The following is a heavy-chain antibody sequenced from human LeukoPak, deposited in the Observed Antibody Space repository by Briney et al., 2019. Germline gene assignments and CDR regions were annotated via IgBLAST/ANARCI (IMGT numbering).Heavy chain of an antibody. CDR2: VYSSGHT. Sequence: SETLSLTCTVSGGSISSGGYYWSWIRQPPGKGLEWIGYVYSSGHTSYNPSLKNRVTISLDMSKHQFSLKLTSVTSADTAVYYCARGGYYGDYELAVYYWGQGTLVTVSS. CDR1: GGSISSGGYY. CDR3: ARGGYYGDYELAVYY. D-gene: IGHD4-17*01. J-gene: IGHJ4*02. V-gene: IGHV4-61*08.